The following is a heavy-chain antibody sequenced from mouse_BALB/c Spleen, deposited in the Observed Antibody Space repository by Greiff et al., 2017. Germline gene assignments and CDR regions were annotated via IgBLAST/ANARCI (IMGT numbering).Heavy chain of an antibody. V-gene: IGHV14-3*02. CDR1: GFNIKDTY. D-gene: IGHD2-2*01. CDR3: ARQGFPSDYYGYDGGDYYAMDY. Sequence: EVQLQQSGAELVKPGASVKLSCTASGFNIKDTYMHWVKQRPEQGLEWIGRIDPANGNTKYDPKFQGKATITADTSSNTAYLQLSSLTSEDTAVYYCARQGFPSDYYGYDGGDYYAMDYWGQGTSVTVSS. J-gene: IGHJ4*01. CDR2: IDPANGNT.